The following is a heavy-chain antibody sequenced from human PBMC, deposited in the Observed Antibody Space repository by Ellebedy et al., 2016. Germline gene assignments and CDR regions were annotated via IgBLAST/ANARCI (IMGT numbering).Heavy chain of an antibody. J-gene: IGHJ4*02. CDR1: NDSITSGDYF. CDR2: IYYSGTA. D-gene: IGHD3-22*01. V-gene: IGHV4-30-4*01. CDR3: ARIDSAGLYYYFDF. Sequence: SETLSLXCTVSNDSITSGDYFWGWIRQPPGKGLEWIGYIYYSGTAYYNPSLKRRVTLSVDTSTTQFSLNLTSVTAADTAVYFCARIDSAGLYYYFDFWGRGTLVTVSS.